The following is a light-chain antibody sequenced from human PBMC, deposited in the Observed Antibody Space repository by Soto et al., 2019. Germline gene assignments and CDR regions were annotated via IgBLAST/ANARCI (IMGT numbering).Light chain of an antibody. V-gene: IGLV2-14*01. CDR3: NSYTTLSNRV. CDR1: STDIGAYNY. CDR2: EVT. Sequence: QSAQTQPASVSGSPGQSITISCTGTSTDIGAYNYVSWYQQHPGKAPKLLIYEVTNRPSGVSNRFSGSKSGNTASLTISGLQAEDEANYYCNSYTTLSNRVFGTGTKVTVL. J-gene: IGLJ1*01.